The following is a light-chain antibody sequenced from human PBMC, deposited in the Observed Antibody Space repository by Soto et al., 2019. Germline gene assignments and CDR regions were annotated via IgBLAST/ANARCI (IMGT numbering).Light chain of an antibody. CDR2: DAA. CDR1: QDISNF. J-gene: IGKJ4*01. CDR3: QQYDNLPLT. Sequence: DIQMTQSPSSLSASVGDRVTITCQASQDISNFLNWYQQKPGEAPKLLIYDAAKFEIGVPSRFSGSGSGTDFTFTISSLQPEDIATYFCQQYDNLPLTFGGGTKGEIQ. V-gene: IGKV1-33*01.